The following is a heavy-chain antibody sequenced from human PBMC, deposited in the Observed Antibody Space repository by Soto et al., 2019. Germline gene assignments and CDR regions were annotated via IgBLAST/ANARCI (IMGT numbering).Heavy chain of an antibody. Sequence: QVQLVQSGAEVKKPGASVKVSCKASGYTFTSYAIHWVRQAPGQRLAWMGWINTAKDNTKYSKKFQGRVTITRDTAASIVYMERSSLSSEDTAVYYCARGSSWAYFDYWGQGTLVTVSS. D-gene: IGHD6-13*01. CDR3: ARGSSWAYFDY. V-gene: IGHV1-3*04. CDR2: INTAKDNT. J-gene: IGHJ4*02. CDR1: GYTFTSYA.